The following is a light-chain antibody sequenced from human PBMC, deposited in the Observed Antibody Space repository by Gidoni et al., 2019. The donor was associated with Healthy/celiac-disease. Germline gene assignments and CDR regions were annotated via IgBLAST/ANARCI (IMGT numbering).Light chain of an antibody. CDR1: QSLLHSNGYNY. J-gene: IGKJ3*01. V-gene: IGKV2-28*01. Sequence: ILMTHSPLSLPVTPGEPASISCRSSQSLLHSNGYNYLDWYLQKPGQSPQLLIYLGSNRASGVPDRFSGSGSGTDFTLKISRVEAEDVGVYYCMQALQTPFTFGPGTKVDIK. CDR3: MQALQTPFT. CDR2: LGS.